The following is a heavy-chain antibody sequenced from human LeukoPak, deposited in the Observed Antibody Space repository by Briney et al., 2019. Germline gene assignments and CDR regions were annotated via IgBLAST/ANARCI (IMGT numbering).Heavy chain of an antibody. J-gene: IGHJ4*02. CDR1: GFTFSSYA. Sequence: GGSLRLSCAASGFTFSSYAMHWVRQAPGKGLEWVAVISYDGSNKYYADSVKGRFTISRDNSKNTLYLQMNSLRAEDTAVYYCARGGETTQRGYSGYDDYWGQGTLVTVSS. D-gene: IGHD5-12*01. CDR2: ISYDGSNK. CDR3: ARGGETTQRGYSGYDDY. V-gene: IGHV3-30*04.